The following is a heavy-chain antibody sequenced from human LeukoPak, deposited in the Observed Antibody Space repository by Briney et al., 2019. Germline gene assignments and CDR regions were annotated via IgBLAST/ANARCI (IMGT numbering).Heavy chain of an antibody. CDR2: INHSGST. V-gene: IGHV4-34*01. J-gene: IGHJ3*02. Sequence: PSETLSLTCPVYGGSFSGYYWSWIRQPPGKGLEWIGEINHSGSTNYNPSLKSRVTISVDTSKNQFSLKLSSVTAADTAVYYCARNYYNDAFDIWGQGTMVTVSS. D-gene: IGHD3-10*01. CDR3: ARNYYNDAFDI. CDR1: GGSFSGYY.